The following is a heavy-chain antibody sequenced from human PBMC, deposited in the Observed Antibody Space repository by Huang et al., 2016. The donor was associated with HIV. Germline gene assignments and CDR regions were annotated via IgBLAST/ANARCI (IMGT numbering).Heavy chain of an antibody. CDR1: GFTLRGSA. Sequence: EVQLVESGGGLVQPGGSLKLSCAASGFTLRGSAMHWVRQASGGGLQWVGRMRSKMNGYATVYSASGKGRVTISRDDSKNTAYLQMNSLKTEDTAVYYCSRHPFDYYDSTDTGALDIWGQGTMVTVSS. V-gene: IGHV3-73*02. CDR3: SRHPFDYYDSTDTGALDI. D-gene: IGHD3-22*01. CDR2: MRSKMNGYAT. J-gene: IGHJ3*02.